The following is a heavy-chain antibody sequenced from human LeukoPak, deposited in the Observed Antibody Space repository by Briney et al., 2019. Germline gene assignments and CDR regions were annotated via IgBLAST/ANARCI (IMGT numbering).Heavy chain of an antibody. J-gene: IGHJ3*02. CDR3: ARHPSRGTVTGDAFDI. CDR1: GGSISSYY. CDR2: IYSSGST. D-gene: IGHD4-17*01. Sequence: SETLSLTCTVSGGSISSYYWSWIRQPPGKGLEWIGYIYSSGSTNYNPSLKSRVTMSVDTSKNQFSLKLSSVTVADTAVYYCARHPSRGTVTGDAFDIWGQGTMVTVSS. V-gene: IGHV4-59*08.